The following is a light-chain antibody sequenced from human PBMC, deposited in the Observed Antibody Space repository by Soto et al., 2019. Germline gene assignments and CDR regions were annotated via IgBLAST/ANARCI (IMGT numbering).Light chain of an antibody. Sequence: EIVMTQSPATLSVSPGERATLSCRASQSVSSNLAWYQQKPGQAPRLRIYGASTRATGVPARFSGSGSGTEFTLTISSLQSEDFAVYYCHQYNNWPPLYTFGQGTNLEMK. J-gene: IGKJ2*01. CDR3: HQYNNWPPLYT. CDR1: QSVSSN. CDR2: GAS. V-gene: IGKV3-15*01.